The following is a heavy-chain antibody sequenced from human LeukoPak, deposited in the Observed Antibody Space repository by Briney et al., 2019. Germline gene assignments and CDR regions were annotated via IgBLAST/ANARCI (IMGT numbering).Heavy chain of an antibody. CDR3: VKGFYYGGSSDLSSFDI. Sequence: PGGSLRLSCAASGFTFSSYAMSWVRQAPGKGLEWVSGFSGSGDTTDYADSVKGRFTISRDNSKNTLYLQMNSLRAEDTAVYHCVKGFYYGGSSDLSSFDIWGQGTMVTVSS. J-gene: IGHJ3*02. CDR1: GFTFSSYA. V-gene: IGHV3-23*01. CDR2: FSGSGDTT. D-gene: IGHD4-23*01.